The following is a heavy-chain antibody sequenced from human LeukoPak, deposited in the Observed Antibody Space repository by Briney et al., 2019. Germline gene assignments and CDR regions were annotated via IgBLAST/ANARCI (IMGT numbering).Heavy chain of an antibody. J-gene: IGHJ6*03. CDR2: ITANARSK. CDR3: ARGPSSSFYMDV. Sequence: GGSLRLSCAGSGFTFSDYTMHWVRQGPGKGLEYVSAITANARSKYHADSVRGRFTISRDNSKDTLYLQMGSLRPEDTAVYYCARGPSSSFYMDVWGKGPTVTISS. V-gene: IGHV3-64*02. CDR1: GFTFSDYT.